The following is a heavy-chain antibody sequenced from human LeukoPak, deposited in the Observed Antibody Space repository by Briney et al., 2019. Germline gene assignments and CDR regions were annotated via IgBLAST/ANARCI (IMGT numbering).Heavy chain of an antibody. Sequence: GGSLRLSCAASGSTFSTYGMNWVRQAPGKGLECVAVVWYDGSLKYYRDSVKGRFTISRDNSKNTLYLQMNSLRVEDTAVYYCARGDGGGGTHPFDYWGQGTLVTVSS. J-gene: IGHJ4*02. V-gene: IGHV3-33*01. CDR3: ARGDGGGGTHPFDY. CDR1: GSTFSTYG. D-gene: IGHD2-15*01. CDR2: VWYDGSLK.